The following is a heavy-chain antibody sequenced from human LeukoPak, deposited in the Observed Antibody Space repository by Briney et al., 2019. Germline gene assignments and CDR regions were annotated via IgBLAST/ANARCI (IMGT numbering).Heavy chain of an antibody. Sequence: SETLSLTCTVSGASISSYYWSWIRQSPGKGLESIGYIYYSGSTTYNPSLKSRVTLSLDTSKNQSSLKLSSVTAADTAVYYCAGNLPAAGRYFQHWGQGTLVTVSS. V-gene: IGHV4-59*01. D-gene: IGHD6-13*01. CDR3: AGNLPAAGRYFQH. J-gene: IGHJ1*01. CDR1: GASISSYY. CDR2: IYYSGST.